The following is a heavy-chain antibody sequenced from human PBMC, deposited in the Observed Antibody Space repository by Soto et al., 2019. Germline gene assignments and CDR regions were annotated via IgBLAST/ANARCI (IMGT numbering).Heavy chain of an antibody. CDR2: INPNSGGT. Sequence: GASVKVSCKASGYTFTGYYMHWVRQAPGQGLEWMGWINPNSGGTNYAQKFQGWVTMTRDTSISTAYMELSRLRSDDTAVYYCARPYYYDSSGYYYDYWGQGTLVTVSS. V-gene: IGHV1-2*04. J-gene: IGHJ4*02. CDR3: ARPYYYDSSGYYYDY. D-gene: IGHD3-22*01. CDR1: GYTFTGYY.